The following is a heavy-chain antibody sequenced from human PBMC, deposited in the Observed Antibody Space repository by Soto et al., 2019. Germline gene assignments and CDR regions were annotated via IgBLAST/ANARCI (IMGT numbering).Heavy chain of an antibody. J-gene: IGHJ4*02. Sequence: QVQLQESGPGLVKPSETLSLTCTVSGGSISSYYWSWIRQPPGKGLEWIGYIYYSGSTNYNPSLESRVTISVDTSKNQFSLKLSSVTAADTAVYYCASIAVAGTSFWGQGTLVTVSS. CDR1: GGSISSYY. CDR2: IYYSGST. CDR3: ASIAVAGTSF. D-gene: IGHD6-19*01. V-gene: IGHV4-59*01.